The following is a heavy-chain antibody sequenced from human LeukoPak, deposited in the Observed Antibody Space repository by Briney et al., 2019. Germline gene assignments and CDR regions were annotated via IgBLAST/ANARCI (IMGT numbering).Heavy chain of an antibody. Sequence: SETLSLTCTVSGGSISSHYWSWVRLSPAKGLEWIGYIFYSGSTDYSPSLASRVTISIDTSKRYLSQNLSSVTAADTAVYYCVKHGPGGRGYLDVWGVGTTVTVSS. CDR3: VKHGPGGRGYLDV. CDR1: GGSISSHY. D-gene: IGHD1-1*01. J-gene: IGHJ6*03. V-gene: IGHV4-59*11. CDR2: IFYSGST.